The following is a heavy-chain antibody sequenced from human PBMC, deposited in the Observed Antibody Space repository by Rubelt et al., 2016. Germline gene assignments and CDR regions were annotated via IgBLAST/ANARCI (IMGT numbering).Heavy chain of an antibody. V-gene: IGHV3-33*01. D-gene: IGHD3-10*01. J-gene: IGHJ6*02. CDR1: GFAFSSFG. CDR2: IWDDGSEK. Sequence: QVQLVESGGGVVQPGRSLRLSCAASGFAFSSFGMHWVRQAPGKGLEWVADIWDDGSEKYYADSVKGRFTISRDNSKSTLSLQMDSLRAEDTAVYYCARDTVAGDNYYGMDVWGQGTTVTVSS. CDR3: ARDTVAGDNYYGMDV.